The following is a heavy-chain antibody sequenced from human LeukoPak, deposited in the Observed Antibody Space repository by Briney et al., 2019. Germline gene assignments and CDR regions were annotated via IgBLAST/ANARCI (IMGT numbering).Heavy chain of an antibody. CDR1: GFTVSTSY. CDR2: IYSGGRT. J-gene: IGHJ5*01. D-gene: IGHD1-26*01. V-gene: IGHV3-66*01. Sequence: GGSLRLSCAASGFTVSTSYMSWVRQAPGKGLEWVSVIYSGGRTYYAESVKGRFSTSRDIFKSSLFLQMNSLRAEDSAVYYCAREGPSSGSYDSWGQGTLVTVSS. CDR3: AREGPSSGSYDS.